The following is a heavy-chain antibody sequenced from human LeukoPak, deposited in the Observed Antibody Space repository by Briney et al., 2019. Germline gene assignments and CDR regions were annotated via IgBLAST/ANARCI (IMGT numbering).Heavy chain of an antibody. Sequence: GGSLRLSCAASGFTFSSNWMHWVRRAPGKGLVWVSRINEDGSTTNYADSVKGRSTIFRDNAKNTLYLQMNSLRAEDTAVYYCVRDLGGRSGHWGQGTLVTVSS. CDR3: VRDLGGRSGH. CDR2: INEDGSTT. D-gene: IGHD1-26*01. CDR1: GFTFSSNW. J-gene: IGHJ4*02. V-gene: IGHV3-74*01.